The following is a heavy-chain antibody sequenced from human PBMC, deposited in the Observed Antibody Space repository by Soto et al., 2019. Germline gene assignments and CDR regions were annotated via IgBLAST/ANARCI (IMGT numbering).Heavy chain of an antibody. D-gene: IGHD3-16*01. V-gene: IGHV4-30-2*01. CDR3: ARHWVGNSGYVSFDRDFDY. CDR1: GGSISSGGYS. CDR2: IYHSGST. J-gene: IGHJ4*02. Sequence: SSETLSLTCAVSGGSISSGGYSWSWIRQPPGKGLEWIGYIYHSGSTYYNPSLKSRVTISVDRSKNHFSLKLTSVTAADTSVYYCARHWVGNSGYVSFDRDFDYWGQGSLVTVSS.